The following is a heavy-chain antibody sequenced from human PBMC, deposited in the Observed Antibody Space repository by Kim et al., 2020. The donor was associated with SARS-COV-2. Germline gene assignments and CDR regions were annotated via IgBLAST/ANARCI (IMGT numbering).Heavy chain of an antibody. J-gene: IGHJ6*03. CDR1: GFTFSSYG. CDR2: ISYDGSNK. Sequence: GGSLRLSCAASGFTFSSYGMHWVRQAPGKGLEWVAVISYDGSNKYYADSVKGRFTISRDNSKNTLYLQMNSLRAEDTAVYYCAKWADYMDVWGKGTTVTVSS. V-gene: IGHV3-30*18. CDR3: AKWADYMDV.